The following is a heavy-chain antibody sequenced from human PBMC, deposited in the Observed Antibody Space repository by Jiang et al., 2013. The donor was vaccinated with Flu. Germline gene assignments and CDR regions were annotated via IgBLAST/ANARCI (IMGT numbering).Heavy chain of an antibody. CDR2: IIPILGIA. CDR3: ARARGTAMGYFDY. D-gene: IGHD5-18*01. CDR1: GGTFSSYA. J-gene: IGHJ4*02. V-gene: IGHV1-69*04. Sequence: GAEVKKPGSSVKVSCKASGGTFSSYAISWVRQAPGQGLEWMGRIIPILGIANYAQKFQGRVTITADKSTSTAYMELSSLRSEDTAVYYCARARGTAMGYFDYWGQGTLVTVSS.